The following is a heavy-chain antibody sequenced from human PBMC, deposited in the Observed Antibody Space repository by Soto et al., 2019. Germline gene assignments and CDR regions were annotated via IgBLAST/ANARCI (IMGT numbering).Heavy chain of an antibody. V-gene: IGHV1-3*01. CDR3: GGGWGIAAPGPNWFDP. J-gene: IGHJ5*02. CDR2: INPGNGNT. Sequence: RASVKVSCKASGYTFTSYGMNWVRQAPGRGLEWMGWINPGNGNTKYSQKFQGRVIIERDTSISTVYLELSRLRSDDTAVFYCGGGWGIAAPGPNWFDPWGQGTLVTVSS. D-gene: IGHD6-13*01. CDR1: GYTFTSYG.